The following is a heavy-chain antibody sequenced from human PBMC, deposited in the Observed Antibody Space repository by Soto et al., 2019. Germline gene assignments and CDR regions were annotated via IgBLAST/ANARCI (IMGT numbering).Heavy chain of an antibody. J-gene: IGHJ4*02. CDR2: INSDGSNT. CDR1: GFTFSSYL. CDR3: ARLGYSSGWDY. D-gene: IGHD6-19*01. Sequence: EVQLVESGGGLVQPGGSLRLSCAASGFTFSSYLMHWARQAPGKGLLWVSRINSDGSNTIYADSVKGRFTISRDNAKNTLYLQRNSLRAEDTAVYYCARLGYSSGWDYWGQGTLVTVSS. V-gene: IGHV3-74*01.